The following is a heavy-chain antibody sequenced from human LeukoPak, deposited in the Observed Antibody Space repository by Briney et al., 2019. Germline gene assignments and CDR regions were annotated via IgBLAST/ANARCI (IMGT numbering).Heavy chain of an antibody. CDR3: THSSSWLYYFDY. J-gene: IGHJ4*02. CDR1: GFTFSGSA. CDR2: IRSKANSYAT. Sequence: PGGSLRLPCAASGFTFSGSAMHWVRQASGKGLEWVGRIRSKANSYATAYAASVKGRFTISRDDSKNTAYLQMNSLKTEDTAVYYCTHSSSWLYYFDYWGQGTLVTVSS. D-gene: IGHD6-13*01. V-gene: IGHV3-73*01.